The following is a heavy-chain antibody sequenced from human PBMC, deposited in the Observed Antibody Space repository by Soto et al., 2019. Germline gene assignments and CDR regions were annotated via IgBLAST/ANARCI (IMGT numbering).Heavy chain of an antibody. V-gene: IGHV3-30*18. CDR2: ISFDGTKR. J-gene: IGHJ3*02. D-gene: IGHD3-22*01. CDR1: GFTFSTYA. CDR3: AKFRYYDSSGYYPYDAFDT. Sequence: GGSLRLSCAASGFTFSTYAMHWVRQAPGKGLEWVALISFDGTKRHYADSVKGRFSISRDNSKNTLYVQMDSLRAEDTALYYCAKFRYYDSSGYYPYDAFDTWGQGTMVTVS.